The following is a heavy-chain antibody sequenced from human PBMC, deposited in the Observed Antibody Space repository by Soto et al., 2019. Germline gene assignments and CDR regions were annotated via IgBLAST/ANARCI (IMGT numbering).Heavy chain of an antibody. V-gene: IGHV1-69*11. J-gene: IGHJ6*02. CDR3: ARWPQPRYTADPYAVDV. Sequence: TVKVSCKASGGTFSSSGFSWVRQAPGQGLEWMGMIVPSLDTTNYAQKFQARVTITADEVTSTAYMELRSLRSEDTAVYYCARWPQPRYTADPYAVDVWGQGTRVTVSS. CDR1: GGTFSSSG. D-gene: IGHD3-16*02. CDR2: IVPSLDTT.